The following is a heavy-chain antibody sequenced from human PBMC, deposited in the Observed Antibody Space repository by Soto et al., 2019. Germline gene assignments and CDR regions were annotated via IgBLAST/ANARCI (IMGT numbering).Heavy chain of an antibody. J-gene: IGHJ4*02. CDR2: INAGNGKT. CDR1: GYTFTSYA. V-gene: IGHV1-3*01. D-gene: IGHD3-16*01. Sequence: QVQLVQSGAEVKKPGASVKVSCKASGYTFTSYAMHWVRQAPGQRLEWMGWINAGNGKTKYSQKFQGRVTITRDTPASTAYMELSSLRSEETAVYDGARGPGGPDGPGDYWGQGTLVTVSS. CDR3: ARGPGGPDGPGDY.